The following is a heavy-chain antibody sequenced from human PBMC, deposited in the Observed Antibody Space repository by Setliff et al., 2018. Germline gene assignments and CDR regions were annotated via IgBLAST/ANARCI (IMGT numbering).Heavy chain of an antibody. CDR2: IYYSGST. CDR3: ARVRKGYSGYDFGDY. Sequence: SETLSLTCTVSGGSISSHYWSWIRQPPGKGLEWIGSIYYSGSTNYNPSLKSRVTISVDTSKNQVSLKLSSVTAADTAVYYCARVRKGYSGYDFGDYWGQGTLVTVSS. CDR1: GGSISSHY. D-gene: IGHD5-12*01. J-gene: IGHJ4*02. V-gene: IGHV4-59*11.